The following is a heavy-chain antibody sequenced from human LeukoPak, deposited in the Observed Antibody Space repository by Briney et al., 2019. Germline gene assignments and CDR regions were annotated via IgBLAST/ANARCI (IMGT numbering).Heavy chain of an antibody. CDR3: ARVDSYSSSRGAFDI. V-gene: IGHV4-61*02. J-gene: IGHJ3*02. CDR2: IYTSGST. Sequence: PSETLSLTCTVSGGSISSGSYYWSWIRQHAGKGLEWIGRIYTSGSTNYNPSLKSRVTISVDTSKHQFSLKLSSVTAADTAVYYCARVDSYSSSRGAFDIWGQGTMVTVSS. D-gene: IGHD6-13*01. CDR1: GGSISSGSYY.